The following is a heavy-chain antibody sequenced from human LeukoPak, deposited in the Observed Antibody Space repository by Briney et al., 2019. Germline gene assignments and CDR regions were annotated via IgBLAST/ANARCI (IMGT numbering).Heavy chain of an antibody. V-gene: IGHV1-2*02. Sequence: GASVKVSCKASGYTFTGYYMHWVRQAPGQGLEWMGWINPNSGGTNYAQKFQGRVTMTRDTSISTAYMELSRLRSDDTAVYYCARCIAAAGTWFDPWGQGTLVTVSS. CDR3: ARCIAAAGTWFDP. CDR1: GYTFTGYY. D-gene: IGHD6-13*01. J-gene: IGHJ5*02. CDR2: INPNSGGT.